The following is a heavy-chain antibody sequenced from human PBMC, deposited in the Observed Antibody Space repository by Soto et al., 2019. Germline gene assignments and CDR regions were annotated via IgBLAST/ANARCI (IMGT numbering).Heavy chain of an antibody. Sequence: QEQLVQSGAEVKRPGASVKVSCRASGYTFTSFNINWVRQAAGQGPEWIGWMNPVNGNAAFAREFQGRVTMTRDTATDTAYMGVGGLSSGDTAIYYCARAVGIAVTGLDLWGPGTLVTVSS. J-gene: IGHJ5*02. D-gene: IGHD6-19*01. V-gene: IGHV1-8*01. CDR1: GYTFTSFN. CDR3: ARAVGIAVTGLDL. CDR2: MNPVNGNA.